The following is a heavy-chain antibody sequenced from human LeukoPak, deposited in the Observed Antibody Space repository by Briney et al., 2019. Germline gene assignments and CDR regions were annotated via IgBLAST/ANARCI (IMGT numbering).Heavy chain of an antibody. CDR2: IYSADYT. V-gene: IGHV3-66*01. J-gene: IGHJ3*01. Sequence: GGSLRLSCAASGFTVSTKYMSWVRQAPGKGLQWVSVIYSADYTYYADSVKGRFTVSRDDSKNTVYLQLNSLRAGDTAVYYCARDSGRVFDLWGQGTLVTVSS. D-gene: IGHD3-10*01. CDR3: ARDSGRVFDL. CDR1: GFTVSTKY.